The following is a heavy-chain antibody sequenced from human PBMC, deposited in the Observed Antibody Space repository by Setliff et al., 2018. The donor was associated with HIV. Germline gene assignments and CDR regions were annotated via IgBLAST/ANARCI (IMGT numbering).Heavy chain of an antibody. Sequence: GGSLRLSCAASGFTLRTYWMSWVRQAPGKGLEWVANIKHDGSEKFCVDSVRGRFTISRDNAKNSLYLQMNSLRAEDTAVYYCARYDSSGYPYYYYYGMDVWGQGTTVTVSS. V-gene: IGHV3-7*01. CDR3: ARYDSSGYPYYYYYGMDV. D-gene: IGHD3-22*01. J-gene: IGHJ6*02. CDR2: IKHDGSEK. CDR1: GFTLRTYW.